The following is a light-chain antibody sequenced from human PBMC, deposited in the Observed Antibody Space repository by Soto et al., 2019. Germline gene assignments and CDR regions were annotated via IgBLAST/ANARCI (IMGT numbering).Light chain of an antibody. J-gene: IGKJ4*01. Sequence: EIVMTQSPATLSVSQGERATLSFRAIQSVSSNLAWYQQKPGQAPSLLIYDLSARATGIPTRFSGSGSGTAFTLTISSLQAEYFSVYYCQQYNDWHLTVGGGTKVEI. CDR2: DLS. V-gene: IGKV3D-15*01. CDR3: QQYNDWHLT. CDR1: QSVSSN.